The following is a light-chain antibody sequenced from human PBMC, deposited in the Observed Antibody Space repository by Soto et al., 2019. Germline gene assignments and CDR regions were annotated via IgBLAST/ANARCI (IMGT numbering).Light chain of an antibody. Sequence: QSVVTQPPSASGTPGQRVTISCSGSSSNIGSQAISWYQQVPGAAPSLLIYNNNERPSGVPDRFSGSKSGTSASLAISGLQAEGGAYYYCAAWDGSRWVFGGGTKVTVL. CDR3: AAWDGSRWV. CDR1: SSNIGSQA. V-gene: IGLV1-44*01. J-gene: IGLJ3*02. CDR2: NNN.